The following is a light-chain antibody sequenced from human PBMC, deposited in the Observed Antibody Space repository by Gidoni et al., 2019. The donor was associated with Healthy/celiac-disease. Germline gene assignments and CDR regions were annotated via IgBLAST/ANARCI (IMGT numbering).Light chain of an antibody. CDR3: NSRNISGNHVV. Sequence: SSELTQDPAVSVALGQTVRITCQGDSLRSYYASWYQQKPRQAPVLVIYGENNRPSGIPDRFSGSSSGITASLIITGAQAEDEADYYCNSRNISGNHVVFGGGTKVTVL. CDR2: GEN. V-gene: IGLV3-19*01. J-gene: IGLJ2*01. CDR1: SLRSYY.